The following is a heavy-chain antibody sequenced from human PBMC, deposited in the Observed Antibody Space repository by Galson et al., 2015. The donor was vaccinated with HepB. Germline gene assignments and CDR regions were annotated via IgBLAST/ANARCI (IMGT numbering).Heavy chain of an antibody. V-gene: IGHV3-64D*06. CDR1: GLTFSNYT. CDR3: VKVIIAAAIREDFDY. Sequence: STRLSCAASGLTFSNYTLHWTRQAPGHGLVYVSGPSNNGETTYYADSANGRFIISRDNSKNTLYLQRSSRKADDTAVYFCVKVIIAAAIREDFDYWGQGTLATVSS. CDR2: PSNNGETT. D-gene: IGHD6-25*01. J-gene: IGHJ4*02.